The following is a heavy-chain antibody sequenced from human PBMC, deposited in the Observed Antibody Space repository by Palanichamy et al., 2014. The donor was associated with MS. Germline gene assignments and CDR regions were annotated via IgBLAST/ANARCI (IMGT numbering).Heavy chain of an antibody. CDR1: GGSISSYY. Sequence: QVQLQESGPGLVKPSETLSLTCTVSGGSISSYYWSWIRQPPGKGLEWIGHIHYSGSTNYNPSLKSRVTISVDTSKSQFSLKLSSVTAADTAVYYCAREPQPPNWGSSGTYWYFDLWGRGTLVTVSS. D-gene: IGHD7-27*01. J-gene: IGHJ2*01. CDR2: IHYSGST. CDR3: AREPQPPNWGSSGTYWYFDL. V-gene: IGHV4-59*01.